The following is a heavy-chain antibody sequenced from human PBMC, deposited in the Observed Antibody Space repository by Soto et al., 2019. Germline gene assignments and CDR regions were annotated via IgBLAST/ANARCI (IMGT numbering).Heavy chain of an antibody. Sequence: GSLRLACAASGFTVSIYAMHWVRQAPGKGLEYVSAISSNGGSTYYADSVKGRFTISRDNSKNTLYLQMSSLRAEDTDVYYCVSSKQQLVRGAFDIWGQGTTVTV. D-gene: IGHD6-13*01. CDR1: GFTVSIYA. CDR2: ISSNGGST. CDR3: VSSKQQLVRGAFDI. V-gene: IGHV3-64D*06. J-gene: IGHJ3*02.